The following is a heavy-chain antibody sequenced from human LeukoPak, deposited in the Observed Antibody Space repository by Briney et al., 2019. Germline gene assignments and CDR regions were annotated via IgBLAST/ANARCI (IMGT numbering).Heavy chain of an antibody. D-gene: IGHD6-19*01. J-gene: IGHJ5*02. CDR2: ISGSGGST. Sequence: GGSLRLSCAASGFTFSSYAMSWVRQAPGKGLEWVSAISGSGGSTYYADSVKGRFTISRDNSKNALYLQMNSLRAEDTAVYYCAKDSEVAASPDWFDPWGQGTLVTVSS. CDR3: AKDSEVAASPDWFDP. V-gene: IGHV3-23*01. CDR1: GFTFSSYA.